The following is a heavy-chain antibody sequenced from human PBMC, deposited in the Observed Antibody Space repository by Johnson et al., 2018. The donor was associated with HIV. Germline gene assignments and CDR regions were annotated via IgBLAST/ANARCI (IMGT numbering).Heavy chain of an antibody. CDR3: AKTYSGSNRDAFDI. Sequence: QMQLVESGGGLVQPGGSLRLSCAASGFTFSSYAMHWVRQAPGNGLEWVAVISYDGSNKYYADSVKGRFTISRDNSKNTLYLQMNSLRAEDTAVYYCAKTYSGSNRDAFDIWGQGTMVTVSS. J-gene: IGHJ3*02. CDR1: GFTFSSYA. CDR2: ISYDGSNK. V-gene: IGHV3-30*18. D-gene: IGHD1-26*01.